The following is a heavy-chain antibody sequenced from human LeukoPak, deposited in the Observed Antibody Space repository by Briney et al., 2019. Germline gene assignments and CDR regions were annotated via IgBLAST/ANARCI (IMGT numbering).Heavy chain of an antibody. CDR3: AKVGRGYSYYSYYMDV. CDR2: IRYDGSNN. CDR1: GFTFSDFG. Sequence: DPGGSLRLSCAASGFTFSDFGMHWVRQAPGKGPEWVAFIRYDGSNNYYADSVRGRFTISRDNSKNTLFLQMNSLRVEDTAVFYCAKVGRGYSYYSYYMDVWGKGATVTVSS. J-gene: IGHJ6*03. D-gene: IGHD5-18*01. V-gene: IGHV3-30*02.